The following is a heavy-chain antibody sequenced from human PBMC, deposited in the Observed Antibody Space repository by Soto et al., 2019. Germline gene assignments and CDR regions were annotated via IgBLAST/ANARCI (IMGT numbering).Heavy chain of an antibody. CDR2: INSDGSST. D-gene: IGHD3-22*01. V-gene: IGHV3-74*01. Sequence: GGSLRLSCAASGFTFSSYWMHCVRQAPGKGLVWVSRINSDGSSTSYADSVKGRFTISGDNAKNTLYLQMNSLRAEDTAVYYCARWNYYDSSGYYYFDYGGQGTLVTVSS. CDR3: ARWNYYDSSGYYYFDY. CDR1: GFTFSSYW. J-gene: IGHJ4*02.